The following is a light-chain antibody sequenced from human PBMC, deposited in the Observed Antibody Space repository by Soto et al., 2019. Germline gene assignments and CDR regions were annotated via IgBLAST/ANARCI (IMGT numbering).Light chain of an antibody. CDR2: DDS. CDR1: NIGSKS. J-gene: IGLJ2*01. Sequence: SYELPQPPSVSVAPGQTARITCGGNNIGSKSVHWYQQKPGQAPVLVVYDDSARPSGIPERFSGSNSGNTATLSISRVEAGDEADYYCQVWDSSSDHVVFGGGTKVTVL. CDR3: QVWDSSSDHVV. V-gene: IGLV3-21*02.